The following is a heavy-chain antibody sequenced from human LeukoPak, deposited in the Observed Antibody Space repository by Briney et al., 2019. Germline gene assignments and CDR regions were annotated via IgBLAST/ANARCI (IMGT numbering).Heavy chain of an antibody. Sequence: GGSLRLSCAASGFTFRSYDMHGVRQATGKGLEWVSGIGTAGEIYYPRSVKGRFAISRENAKNSLYLQMNSLRAGDTAVYYCARAAYSSTWYSRYFDLWGRGTLVTVSS. V-gene: IGHV3-13*01. D-gene: IGHD6-13*01. CDR2: IGTAGEI. CDR1: GFTFRSYD. J-gene: IGHJ2*01. CDR3: ARAAYSSTWYSRYFDL.